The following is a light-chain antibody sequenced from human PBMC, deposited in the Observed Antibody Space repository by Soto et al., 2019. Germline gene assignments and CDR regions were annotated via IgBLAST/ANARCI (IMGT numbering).Light chain of an antibody. CDR2: LGS. CDR3: MQALQIRT. J-gene: IGKJ1*01. Sequence: ETVMTQSPLSLPVTPGEPASISCRSSQSLLHTNGYNYLDWYLQKPGQSPQLLIYLGSNRASGVPERFSGSGSGTDFTLKITRVEAEDVGVYYCMQALQIRTFGQGTKVDIK. CDR1: QSLLHTNGYNY. V-gene: IGKV2-28*01.